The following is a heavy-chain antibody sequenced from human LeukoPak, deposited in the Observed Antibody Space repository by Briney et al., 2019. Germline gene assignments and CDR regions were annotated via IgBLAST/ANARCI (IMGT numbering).Heavy chain of an antibody. D-gene: IGHD6-19*01. Sequence: GRSLRLSCAASGFTFSSYAMSWVRQSPGRGLEWVSAISNSGTYTYYADSVKGRFTISRDNSKNTLYLQMNSLRAEDTAKYYCAKETQAVGGTRDYWGQGTLVTVSS. J-gene: IGHJ4*02. CDR2: ISNSGTYT. V-gene: IGHV3-23*01. CDR1: GFTFSSYA. CDR3: AKETQAVGGTRDY.